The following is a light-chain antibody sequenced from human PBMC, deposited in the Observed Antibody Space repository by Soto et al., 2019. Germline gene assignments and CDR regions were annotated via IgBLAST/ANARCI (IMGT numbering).Light chain of an antibody. Sequence: QSVLTHPASVSVSPGQSITISCTGSSGDIGDYKYVSWYKQHPGKAPKLMIYDVSNRPSGVSNRFSASKSGNTASLTISGLQAEDEADYYCSSYTSTNFVIFGGGTKVTV. CDR1: SGDIGDYKY. V-gene: IGLV2-14*01. CDR2: DVS. CDR3: SSYTSTNFVI. J-gene: IGLJ2*01.